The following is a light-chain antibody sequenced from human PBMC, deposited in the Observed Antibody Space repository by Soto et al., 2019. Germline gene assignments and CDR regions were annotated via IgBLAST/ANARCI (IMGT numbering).Light chain of an antibody. V-gene: IGKV3-15*01. Sequence: EILMTQSPSTLSMSPGARVTLSCRASQSVSSYLAWYQQKPGQAPRLLIYGASTGATGIPARFSGSGSGTEFILTISSLQSEDFAVYYCQQYSKWPLTFGGGTKVDIK. CDR1: QSVSSY. CDR2: GAS. CDR3: QQYSKWPLT. J-gene: IGKJ4*01.